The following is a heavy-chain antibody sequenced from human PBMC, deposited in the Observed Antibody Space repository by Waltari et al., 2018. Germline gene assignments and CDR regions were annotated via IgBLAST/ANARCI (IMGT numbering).Heavy chain of an antibody. D-gene: IGHD1-1*01. V-gene: IGHV3-43*01. CDR2: ISWDGGRK. J-gene: IGHJ4*02. CDR3: AKDIGYAGYFDY. CDR1: GFTFDDYT. Sequence: EVQLVESGGVVVQPGGSLRLSCAASGFTFDDYTMHWVRQAPGKGLEWVSLISWDGGRKYYADSVKGRFTISRDNSKNSLYLQMNSLRTEDTALYYCAKDIGYAGYFDYWGQGTLVTVSS.